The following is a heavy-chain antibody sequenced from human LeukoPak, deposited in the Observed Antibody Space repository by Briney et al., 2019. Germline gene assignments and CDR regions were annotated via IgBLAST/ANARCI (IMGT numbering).Heavy chain of an antibody. CDR2: ISAHNGNT. CDR3: ARDYMELVHFDY. CDR1: GYTFTSYG. D-gene: IGHD6-13*01. J-gene: IGHJ4*02. Sequence: ASLRVSCKASGYTFTSYGISWVRQAPGQGLEWMGWISAHNGNTNYAQKLQGRVTMTTDTSTSTAYMELRSLRSDDTAVYYCARDYMELVHFDYWGQGTLVTVSS. V-gene: IGHV1-18*01.